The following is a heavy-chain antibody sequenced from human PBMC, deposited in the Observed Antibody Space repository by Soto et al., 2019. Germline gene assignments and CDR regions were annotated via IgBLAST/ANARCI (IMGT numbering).Heavy chain of an antibody. CDR2: ISYDGSNK. Sequence: PGGSLRLSCAASGFTFSSYAMHWVRQAPGKGLEWVAVISYDGSNKYYADSVKGRFTISRDNSKNTLYLQMNSLRAEDTAVYYCARDSVGQLRLTVVVTAIPSGPYWGQGTLVTVSS. D-gene: IGHD2-21*02. CDR1: GFTFSSYA. V-gene: IGHV3-30-3*01. J-gene: IGHJ4*02. CDR3: ARDSVGQLRLTVVVTAIPSGPY.